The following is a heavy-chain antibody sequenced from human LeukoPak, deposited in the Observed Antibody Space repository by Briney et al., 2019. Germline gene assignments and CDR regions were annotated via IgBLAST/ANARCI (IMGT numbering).Heavy chain of an antibody. V-gene: IGHV3-23*01. J-gene: IGHJ3*02. CDR3: TRGGSPPEALGDTFDI. Sequence: GGSLRLSCAASGFTFSSYAMSWVRQSPGKRLQWVSAISGSDAGTYYADSVKGRFTISRDNSKNTLYLQMNSLRDGDTAVYYCTRGGSPPEALGDTFDIWGQGTVVTVSS. D-gene: IGHD1-26*01. CDR2: ISGSDAGT. CDR1: GFTFSSYA.